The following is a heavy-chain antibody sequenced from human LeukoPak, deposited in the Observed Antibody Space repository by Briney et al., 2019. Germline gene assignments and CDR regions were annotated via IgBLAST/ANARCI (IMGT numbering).Heavy chain of an antibody. CDR1: GYSISSGYY. CDR2: IYHSGST. J-gene: IGHJ6*03. Sequence: SETLSLTCTVSGYSISSGYYWGWIRQPPGKGLEWIGSIYHSGSTYYNPSLKSRVTISVDTSKTQFSLKLSSVTAADTAVYYCARGPYGSGSYYNYYYYYYMDVWGKGTTGTVSS. D-gene: IGHD3-10*01. V-gene: IGHV4-38-2*02. CDR3: ARGPYGSGSYYNYYYYYYMDV.